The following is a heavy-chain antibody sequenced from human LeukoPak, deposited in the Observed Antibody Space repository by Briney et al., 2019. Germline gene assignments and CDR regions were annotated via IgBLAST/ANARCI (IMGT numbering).Heavy chain of an antibody. J-gene: IGHJ4*02. CDR3: ARDRCSRGSCYAGYSFYFDY. Sequence: QPGGSLRLSCAASGFTLTNYGIHWVRQAPGKGLEWVAFISSDGSHKYYADSVRGRFTISRDTSKNTLSLQMNSLRADDTAIYYCARDRCSRGSCYAGYSFYFDYWGQGILVTVSS. D-gene: IGHD2-2*01. V-gene: IGHV3-33*01. CDR1: GFTLTNYG. CDR2: ISSDGSHK.